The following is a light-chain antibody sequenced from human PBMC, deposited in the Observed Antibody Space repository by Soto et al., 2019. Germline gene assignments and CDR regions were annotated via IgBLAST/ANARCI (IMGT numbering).Light chain of an antibody. CDR2: EVT. CDR3: SSYTSSSTLYV. V-gene: IGLV2-14*01. CDR1: SSDVGGYNY. Sequence: QSVLTQPASVSGSPGQSITISCTGTSSDVGGYNYVSWYKQHPGKAPKLMIYEVTNRPSGVSNRCSGSKSGNTASLTISGLQAEDEADYYCSSYTSSSTLYVFGTGTKVTVL. J-gene: IGLJ1*01.